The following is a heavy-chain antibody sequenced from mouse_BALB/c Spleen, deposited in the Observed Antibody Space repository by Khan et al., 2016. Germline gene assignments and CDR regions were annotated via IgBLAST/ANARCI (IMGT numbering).Heavy chain of an antibody. CDR2: ILPGSGNS. Sequence: QVQLQQSGAELMKPGASVKISCKATGYTFNNYWIEWVKQRPGHGLEWIGDILPGSGNSNYNENLKGKATFTADTSSNTAYMQLSSLTSEDSAVYYCARAGYSRDYWGQGTSVTVSS. V-gene: IGHV1-9*01. J-gene: IGHJ4*01. CDR1: GYTFNNYW. CDR3: ARAGYSRDY.